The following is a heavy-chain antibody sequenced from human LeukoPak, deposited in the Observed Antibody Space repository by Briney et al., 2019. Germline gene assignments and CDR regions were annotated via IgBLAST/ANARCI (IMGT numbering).Heavy chain of an antibody. J-gene: IGHJ5*02. CDR3: ARDATDLTGYYDTPGWFAP. CDR2: INHSGST. D-gene: IGHD3-9*01. V-gene: IGHV4-34*01. CDR1: GGSFSGYY. Sequence: SETLSLTCGVYGGSFSGYYWSWIRQPPGKGLEGMEEINHSGSTNYNPSLKSRVTMSVDTSQNQFSLKLSSVTAADTAVYYRARDATDLTGYYDTPGWFAPWGQGTLVTVSS.